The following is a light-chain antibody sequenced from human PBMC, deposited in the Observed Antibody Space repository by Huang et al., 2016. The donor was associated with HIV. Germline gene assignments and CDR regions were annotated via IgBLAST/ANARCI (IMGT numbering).Light chain of an antibody. CDR3: QQDNNLPRT. CDR1: QSVSSN. V-gene: IGKV3-15*01. J-gene: IGKJ1*01. Sequence: EIVMTQSPATLSVSPGQRAPLSCRASQSVSSNFAWYQQKPGQAPRRLIYGASTRATVSPPRCSGSGAVTEVTLTISSLQAEDFAVYYCQQDNNLPRTCGQGTKVEIK. CDR2: GAS.